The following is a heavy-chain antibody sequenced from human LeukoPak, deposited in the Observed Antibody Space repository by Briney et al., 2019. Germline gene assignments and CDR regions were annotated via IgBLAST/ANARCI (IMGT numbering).Heavy chain of an antibody. D-gene: IGHD2-21*02. CDR3: ARENVLYCGGDCATYAFDI. J-gene: IGHJ3*02. CDR1: GGSISSGSYY. Sequence: SETLSLTCTGSGGSISSGSYYWSWIRQPAGKRLEWIGRIYTSGSTNYTPSLKSRVTISVDTSKNQFSLKLSSVTAADTAVYYCARENVLYCGGDCATYAFDIWGQGTMVTVSS. V-gene: IGHV4-61*02. CDR2: IYTSGST.